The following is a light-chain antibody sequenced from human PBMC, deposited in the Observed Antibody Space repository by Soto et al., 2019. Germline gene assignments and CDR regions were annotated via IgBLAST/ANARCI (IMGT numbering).Light chain of an antibody. CDR2: DAS. CDR3: QQNDNLPPLT. J-gene: IGKJ4*01. CDR1: RDISNY. V-gene: IGKV1-33*01. Sequence: DIQMTQSPSSLSASVGDRVTITCQASRDISNYLNWYQHKPGKVPKLLIYDASKLETGVPSRFGGSGSGTDFTFTISSLQPEDVETYYCQQNDNLPPLTFGGGTKVEIK.